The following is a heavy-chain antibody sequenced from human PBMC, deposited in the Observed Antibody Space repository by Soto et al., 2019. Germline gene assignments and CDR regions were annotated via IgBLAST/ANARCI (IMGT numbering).Heavy chain of an antibody. CDR3: ARGLPNYSSFDS. Sequence: EVQLVESGGGLVQPGESLRLSCAASGFTFSSYWMHWIRQAPGKGLVWVSRVSSDGSSTVYANSVKGRLTISRDNAKNMLYLQMNSLSDEDTAVYYCARGLPNYSSFDSWGQGTLVTVSS. CDR2: VSSDGSST. J-gene: IGHJ4*02. V-gene: IGHV3-74*01. D-gene: IGHD4-4*01. CDR1: GFTFSSYW.